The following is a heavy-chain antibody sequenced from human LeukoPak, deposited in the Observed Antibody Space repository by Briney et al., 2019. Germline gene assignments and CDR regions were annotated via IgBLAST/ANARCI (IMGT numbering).Heavy chain of an antibody. J-gene: IGHJ3*02. D-gene: IGHD3-22*01. Sequence: ASVKVSYKASGGTFSSYAISWVRQAPGQGLEWMGGIIPIFGTANYAQKLQGRVTMTTDTSTSTAYMELRSLRSDDTAVYYCARDAEYYDSSGYYYMHAFDIWGQGTMVTVSS. CDR2: IIPIFGTA. CDR1: GGTFSSYA. V-gene: IGHV1-69*05. CDR3: ARDAEYYDSSGYYYMHAFDI.